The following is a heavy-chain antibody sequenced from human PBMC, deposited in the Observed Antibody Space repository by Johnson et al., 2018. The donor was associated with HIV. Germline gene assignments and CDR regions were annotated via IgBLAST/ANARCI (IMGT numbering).Heavy chain of an antibody. CDR1: GFAVSKNY. D-gene: IGHD1-26*01. J-gene: IGHJ3*02. CDR2: IYSGGNT. Sequence: VQLVESGGGLVQPGGSLRLSCAASGFAVSKNYLTWVRQAPGKGLEWVSIIYSGGNTYYADSVKGRFTISRDNSKNSLFLQMNSLRVEDTAVYYCARSGGHPNAFDMWCQGTLVTVPA. CDR3: ARSGGHPNAFDM. V-gene: IGHV3-66*01.